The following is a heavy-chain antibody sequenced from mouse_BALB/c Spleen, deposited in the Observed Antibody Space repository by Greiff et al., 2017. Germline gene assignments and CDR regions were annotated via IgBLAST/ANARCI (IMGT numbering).Heavy chain of an antibody. V-gene: IGHV1-69*02. D-gene: IGHD2-4*01. J-gene: IGHJ4*01. CDR3: TRGGDYDGYYAMDY. Sequence: QVQLQQPGAELVRPGASVKLSCKASGYTFTSYWINWVKQRPGQGLEWIGNIYPSDSYTNYNQKFKDKATLTVDKSSSTAYMQLSSPTSEDSAVYYCTRGGDYDGYYAMDYWGQGTSVTVAS. CDR2: IYPSDSYT. CDR1: GYTFTSYW.